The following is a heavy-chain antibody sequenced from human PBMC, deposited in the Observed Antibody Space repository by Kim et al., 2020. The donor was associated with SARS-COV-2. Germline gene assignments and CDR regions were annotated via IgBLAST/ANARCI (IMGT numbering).Heavy chain of an antibody. CDR2: INTYSGYT. J-gene: IGHJ4*01. Sequence: ASVKVSCKTSGYTFTTYGITWVRQAPGQGLEWMGWINTYSGYTNYAQKLQGTVTMTTDTSTTTAYLELRSLRSDDTAVYYCARGGSYPYDHWGQGTLVTV. D-gene: IGHD3-22*01. CDR1: GYTFTTYG. V-gene: IGHV1-18*01. CDR3: ARGGSYPYDH.